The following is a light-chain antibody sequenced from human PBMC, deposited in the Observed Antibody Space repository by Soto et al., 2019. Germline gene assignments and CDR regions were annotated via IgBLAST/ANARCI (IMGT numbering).Light chain of an antibody. CDR3: QHYNNWPPYT. V-gene: IGKV3-20*01. CDR1: QSVSSSY. CDR2: GSY. J-gene: IGKJ2*01. Sequence: EIVLTQSPGTLSLSPGETATLSCRASQSVSSSYLAWYQQKPGQAPRLLVYGSYHRATGIADRFSGSGSGTDFTLTISRLEPEDCAVYYCQHYNNWPPYTFGQGTKLEIK.